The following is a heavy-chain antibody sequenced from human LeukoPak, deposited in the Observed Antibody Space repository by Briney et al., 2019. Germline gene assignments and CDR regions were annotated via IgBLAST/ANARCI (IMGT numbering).Heavy chain of an antibody. D-gene: IGHD3-16*01. V-gene: IGHV3-48*01. Sequence: GGSLRLSCAASGFTFSSYSMNWVRQAPGKGLEWVSYISSSSSTIYYADSVKGRFTISRDNAENSLYLQMNSLRAEDTAVYYCARGRFTFVGVFDYWGQGTLVTVSS. CDR3: ARGRFTFVGVFDY. J-gene: IGHJ4*02. CDR2: ISSSSSTI. CDR1: GFTFSSYS.